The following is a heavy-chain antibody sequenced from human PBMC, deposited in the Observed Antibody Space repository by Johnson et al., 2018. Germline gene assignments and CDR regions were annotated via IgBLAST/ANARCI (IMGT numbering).Heavy chain of an antibody. J-gene: IGHJ6*02. CDR3: AREDYGMDV. Sequence: VQLVQSGGGLVKPGGSLRLSCAASGFTFSSYSMNWVRQAPGKGLEWVSSISSRSSYIYYADSVKGRFTISRDNAKNSLYLQMNSLRAEDTAVYYCAREDYGMDVWGQGTTVTVSS. CDR1: GFTFSSYS. V-gene: IGHV3-21*01. CDR2: ISSRSSYI.